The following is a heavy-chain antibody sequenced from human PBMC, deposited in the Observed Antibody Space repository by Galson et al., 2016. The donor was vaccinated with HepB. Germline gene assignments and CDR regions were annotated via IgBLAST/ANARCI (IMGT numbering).Heavy chain of an antibody. CDR2: FSGSAART. D-gene: IGHD6-13*01. J-gene: IGHJ4*02. CDR3: ASPKQSSSWYVFSASGGTPTYYFDY. CDR1: GFSISSYA. Sequence: SLRLSCAVSGFSISSYAMSWVRQAPGKGLEWVSAFSGSAARTYYADSVKGRFTISRDSYKNTLYLQMNSLRAEDTAVYYCASPKQSSSWYVFSASGGTPTYYFDYWGQGTVVTVSS. V-gene: IGHV3-23*01.